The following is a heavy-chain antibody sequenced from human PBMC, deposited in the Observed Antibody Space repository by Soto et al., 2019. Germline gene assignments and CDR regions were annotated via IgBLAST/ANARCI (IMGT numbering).Heavy chain of an antibody. CDR2: INAGNGNT. Sequence: VQLVQSGAEVKKPGASVKVSCKASGYTFTSYAMHWVRQAPGQRLERMGWINAGNGNTKYSQKFQGRVTITRDTSASTAYMELSSLRSEDTAVYYCARGAITIFGVVLRDFDYWGQGTLVTVSS. D-gene: IGHD3-3*01. CDR3: ARGAITIFGVVLRDFDY. V-gene: IGHV1-3*01. J-gene: IGHJ4*02. CDR1: GYTFTSYA.